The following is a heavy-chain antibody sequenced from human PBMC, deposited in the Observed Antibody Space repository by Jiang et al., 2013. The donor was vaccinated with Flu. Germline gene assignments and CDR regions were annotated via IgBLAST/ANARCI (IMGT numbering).Heavy chain of an antibody. V-gene: IGHV1-24*01. CDR1: GYTLTELS. CDR3: ATLTIAVAGSFFYGMDV. J-gene: IGHJ6*02. D-gene: IGHD6-19*01. Sequence: GAEVKKPGASVKVSCKVSGYTLTELSMHWVRQAPGKGLEWMGGFDPEDGETIYAQKFQGRVTMTEDTSTDTAYMELSSLRSEDTAVYYCATLTIAVAGSFFYGMDVWGQGTTVTVSS. CDR2: FDPEDGET.